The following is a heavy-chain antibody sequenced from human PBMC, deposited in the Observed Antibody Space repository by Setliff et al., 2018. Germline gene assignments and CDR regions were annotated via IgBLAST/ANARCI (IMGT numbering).Heavy chain of an antibody. J-gene: IGHJ5*02. CDR1: DVSIIDTNNY. CDR3: ARNWHWGFDP. Sequence: SETLSLTCTVSDVSIIDTNNYWAWIRQPPNKGLEWIGSVHNSGSTYDNPSLRARLRMSVDTSENQFSLRLNSVTAADTAVYYCARNWHWGFDPWGRGALVTVSS. V-gene: IGHV4-39*07. CDR2: VHNSGST. D-gene: IGHD1-7*01.